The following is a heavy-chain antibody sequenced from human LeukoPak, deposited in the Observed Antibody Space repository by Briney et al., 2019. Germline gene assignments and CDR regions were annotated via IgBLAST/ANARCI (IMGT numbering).Heavy chain of an antibody. CDR3: ARGGNGWSFDY. Sequence: GASVKVSCNASGYTFTSYGISWVRQAPGQGLEWMGWISSYNGNTNYAQKVQGRVTMTTDTSTSTAYMELRSLKSDDTAVYYCARGGNGWSFDYWGQGTLVTVSS. CDR1: GYTFTSYG. V-gene: IGHV1-18*01. D-gene: IGHD6-19*01. CDR2: ISSYNGNT. J-gene: IGHJ4*02.